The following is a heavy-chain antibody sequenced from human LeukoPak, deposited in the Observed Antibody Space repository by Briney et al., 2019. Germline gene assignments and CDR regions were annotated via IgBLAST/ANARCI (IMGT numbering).Heavy chain of an antibody. V-gene: IGHV3-30*18. CDR1: GFAFSDYS. D-gene: IGHD3-22*01. Sequence: GGSLRLSCAASGFAFSDYSMNWVRQAPGKGLEWVSVTSNDGGEKRYTDSVKGRFTISRNNSEEMLFLQMNSLRPEDTAVYYCAKAPRRDSSAYYANSWGQGTLVTVSS. CDR3: AKAPRRDSSAYYANS. CDR2: TSNDGGEK. J-gene: IGHJ4*02.